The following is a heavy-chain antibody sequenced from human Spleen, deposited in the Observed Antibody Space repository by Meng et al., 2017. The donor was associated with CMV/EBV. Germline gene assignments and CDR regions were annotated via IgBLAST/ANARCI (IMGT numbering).Heavy chain of an antibody. D-gene: IGHD1-1*01. Sequence: LSLTCAVYSGSLTDYFWSWIRQSPEKGLEWIGDISHSGRTNYNPSLKSRVTISVDTSSNQFFLKVTSVTAADTAVYYCARGRTDFDFWGQGTLVTVSS. CDR1: SGSLTDYF. V-gene: IGHV4-34*01. J-gene: IGHJ4*02. CDR3: ARGRTDFDF. CDR2: ISHSGRT.